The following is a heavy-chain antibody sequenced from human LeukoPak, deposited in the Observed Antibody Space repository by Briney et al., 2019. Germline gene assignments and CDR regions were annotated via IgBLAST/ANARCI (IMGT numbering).Heavy chain of an antibody. J-gene: IGHJ3*02. Sequence: GGSLRLSCAASGFTFSNYGIHWVRQAPGKGLEWVAFIRYDGSNKEYADSVKGRFTISRDNSKNTLYLQMNSLRTEDTAVYYCARDLAVVVVSAFDIWGQGTMVTVSS. V-gene: IGHV3-30*02. D-gene: IGHD3-22*01. CDR3: ARDLAVVVVSAFDI. CDR1: GFTFSNYG. CDR2: IRYDGSNK.